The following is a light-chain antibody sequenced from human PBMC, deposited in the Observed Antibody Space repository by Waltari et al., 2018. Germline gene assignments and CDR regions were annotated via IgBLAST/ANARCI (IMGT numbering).Light chain of an antibody. CDR1: ESISSW. Sequence: DIQMTQSPSTLSASVGDTVTITCRASESISSWLAWYQQKPGKAPTLLIYKTSSLHTGVPSSFSGSRSGTEFTLTITDLQPDDFATFYCQQYNNYPLTFGGGTKVEI. J-gene: IGKJ4*01. V-gene: IGKV1-5*03. CDR3: QQYNNYPLT. CDR2: KTS.